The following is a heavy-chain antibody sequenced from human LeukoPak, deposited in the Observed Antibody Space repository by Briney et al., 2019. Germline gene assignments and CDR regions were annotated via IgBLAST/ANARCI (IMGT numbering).Heavy chain of an antibody. Sequence: PSETLSLTCALSTVSGSSGNFWSWVRQPPGEGLEWIGEVQESGRTNYNPSLKTRVTISIDASKNQLSLELTSVTAAGTAVYYCARELLGARTPGAYWGQGTRVTVST. D-gene: IGHD1-26*01. V-gene: IGHV4-4*02. CDR1: TVSGSSGNF. CDR3: ARELLGARTPGAY. CDR2: VQESGRT. J-gene: IGHJ4*02.